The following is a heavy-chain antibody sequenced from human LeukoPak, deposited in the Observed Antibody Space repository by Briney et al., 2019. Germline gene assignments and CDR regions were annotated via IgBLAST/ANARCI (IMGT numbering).Heavy chain of an antibody. Sequence: GGSLRLSCAASGFTFSSYAMSWVRLAPGKGLEWVSAISGSGGSTYYADSVEGRFTISRDNSKNTLYLQMNSLRAEDTAVYYCAKDLQQWLVRYFDYWGQGTLVTVSS. CDR1: GFTFSSYA. V-gene: IGHV3-23*01. D-gene: IGHD6-19*01. CDR2: ISGSGGST. J-gene: IGHJ4*02. CDR3: AKDLQQWLVRYFDY.